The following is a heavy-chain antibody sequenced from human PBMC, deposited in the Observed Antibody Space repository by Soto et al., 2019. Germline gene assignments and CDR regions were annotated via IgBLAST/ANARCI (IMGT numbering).Heavy chain of an antibody. D-gene: IGHD2-15*01. J-gene: IGHJ2*01. CDR3: ARGELGYCSGGRCQGHWYFDL. CDR2: IYHSGST. Sequence: QVQLQESGPGLVKPSGTLSLTCAVSSGSISSSNWWSWVRQPPGKGLEWIGEIYHSGSTNYNPSLKSRVAISVDKSKNQFYLKLSSVTAADTAVYYCARGELGYCSGGRCQGHWYFDLWGRGTLVTVS. V-gene: IGHV4-4*02. CDR1: SGSISSSNW.